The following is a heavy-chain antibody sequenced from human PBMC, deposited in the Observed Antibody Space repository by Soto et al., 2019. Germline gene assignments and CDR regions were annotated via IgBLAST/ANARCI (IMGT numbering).Heavy chain of an antibody. J-gene: IGHJ6*02. Sequence: PGESLKISCKGSGYSFTSYWISWVRQMPGKGLEWMGRIDPSDSYTNYSPSFQGHVTISADKSISTAYLQWSSLKASDTAMYYCARRVRVPGVPTYDMDSWGQGPRVT. CDR3: ARRVRVPGVPTYDMDS. CDR1: GYSFTSYW. CDR2: IDPSDSYT. D-gene: IGHD3-10*01. V-gene: IGHV5-10-1*01.